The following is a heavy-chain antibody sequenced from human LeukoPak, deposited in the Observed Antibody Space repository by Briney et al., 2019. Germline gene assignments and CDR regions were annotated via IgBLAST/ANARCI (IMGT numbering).Heavy chain of an antibody. CDR3: AKDVKRRLVITTGYFDY. D-gene: IGHD3-22*01. J-gene: IGHJ4*02. CDR1: VVSFSSVA. CDR2: ISGSGGSA. V-gene: IGHV3-23*01. Sequence: TVGSLRLSCATSVVSFSSVAMSCVRHTPEKGLEWVSAISGSGGSAYYADCVKGRFTISRDNSKNTLYLQMNSLRAEDTAVYYCAKDVKRRLVITTGYFDYWGQGTLVTVSS.